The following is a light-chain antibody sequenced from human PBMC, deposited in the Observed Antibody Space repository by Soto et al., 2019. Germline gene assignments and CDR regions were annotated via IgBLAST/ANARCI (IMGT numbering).Light chain of an antibody. CDR1: LGISNY. Sequence: DIQMTQSPSSLSASVGDRVTITCRASLGISNYLAWYQQKPGKTPNLLIFGASTLQSGVPSRFSGSGSGTDFTLTISSVQAEDVATYYCQKYNSAPFTFGPGTKVNIK. CDR3: QKYNSAPFT. J-gene: IGKJ3*01. CDR2: GAS. V-gene: IGKV1-27*01.